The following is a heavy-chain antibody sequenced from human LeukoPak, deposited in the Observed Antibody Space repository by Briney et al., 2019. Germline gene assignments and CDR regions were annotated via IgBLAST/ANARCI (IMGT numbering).Heavy chain of an antibody. V-gene: IGHV3-33*06. CDR1: GFTFSSYG. CDR2: IWYDGSNK. CDR3: ANYVLGDAFDI. D-gene: IGHD3-3*02. Sequence: GRSLRLSCAASGFTFSSYGMHWVRQAPGKGLEWVAVIWYDGSNKYYADSVKGRFTISRDNSKNTLYLQMNSLRAEDTAVYYCANYVLGDAFDIWGQGTMVTVSS. J-gene: IGHJ3*02.